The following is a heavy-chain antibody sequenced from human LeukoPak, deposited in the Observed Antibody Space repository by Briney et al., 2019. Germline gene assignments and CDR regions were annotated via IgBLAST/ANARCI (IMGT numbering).Heavy chain of an antibody. D-gene: IGHD6-13*01. Sequence: SETLSLTCTVSGGSISSYYWSWIRQPAGKGLEWIGRIYTSGSTNYNPSLKSRVTMSVDTSKNQFSLKLSSVTAADTAVYYCAREGSGLAAAGRGAYYYYMDVWGKATTVTVSS. CDR1: GGSISSYY. CDR2: IYTSGST. J-gene: IGHJ6*03. V-gene: IGHV4-4*07. CDR3: AREGSGLAAAGRGAYYYYMDV.